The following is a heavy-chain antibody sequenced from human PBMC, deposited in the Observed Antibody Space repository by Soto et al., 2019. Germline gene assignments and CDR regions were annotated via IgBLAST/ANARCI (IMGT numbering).Heavy chain of an antibody. V-gene: IGHV3-33*01. Sequence: PGGSLRLSCAASGFTFSSYGMHWVRQAPGKGLEWVAVIWYDGSNKYYADSVKGRFTISRDNSKNTLYLQMNSLRAEDTAVYYCARGRITMVRGGGHGMDVWGQGTTVTVSS. CDR1: GFTFSSYG. CDR2: IWYDGSNK. CDR3: ARGRITMVRGGGHGMDV. J-gene: IGHJ6*02. D-gene: IGHD3-10*01.